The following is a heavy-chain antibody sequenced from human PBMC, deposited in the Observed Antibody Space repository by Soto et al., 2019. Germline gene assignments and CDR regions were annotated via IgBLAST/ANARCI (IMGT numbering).Heavy chain of an antibody. Sequence: SVKVSCKASGGTFNSYAIAWVRQAPGQGLEWMGGITPIFGTAKYAQRFQGRVTLIADESTTTAYMELSSLRSEDTAVYYCARDYYDFWSGYSQDYWGQGTLVTVSS. CDR2: ITPIFGTA. D-gene: IGHD3-3*01. CDR1: GGTFNSYA. J-gene: IGHJ4*02. V-gene: IGHV1-69*13. CDR3: ARDYYDFWSGYSQDY.